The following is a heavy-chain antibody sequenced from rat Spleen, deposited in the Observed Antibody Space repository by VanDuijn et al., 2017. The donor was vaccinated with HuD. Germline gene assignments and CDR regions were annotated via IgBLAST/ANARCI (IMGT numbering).Heavy chain of an antibody. D-gene: IGHD1-1*01. Sequence: EVQLVESGGGFVQPGRSLKLSCAASGFTFSNYDMAWVRQAPKKGLEWVATISYDGSSTNYRDSVKGRFTISRDNAKNTQYLQMDSLRSEDTATYYCARLRVTTPYYFDYWGQGVMVTVSS. J-gene: IGHJ2*01. CDR1: GFTFSNYD. V-gene: IGHV5-29*01. CDR3: ARLRVTTPYYFDY. CDR2: ISYDGSST.